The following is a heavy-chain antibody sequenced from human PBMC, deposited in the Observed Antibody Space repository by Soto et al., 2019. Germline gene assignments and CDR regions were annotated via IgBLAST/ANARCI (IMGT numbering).Heavy chain of an antibody. J-gene: IGHJ4*02. CDR1: GGSVRSGSYY. D-gene: IGHD1-1*01. CDR2: IYFSGST. CDR3: ARERTGDPTFFDY. Sequence: SETLSLTCSVSGGSVRSGSYYWSWIRQPPGKGLEWIGYIYFSGSTDYNPSLKSRVTISVDTSKNQFSLKLSSLTAADTAVYYCARERTGDPTFFDYWGQGTLVTVSS. V-gene: IGHV4-61*01.